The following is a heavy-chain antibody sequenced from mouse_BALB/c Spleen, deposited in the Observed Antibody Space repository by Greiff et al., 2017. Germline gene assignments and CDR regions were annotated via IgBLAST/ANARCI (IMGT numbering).Heavy chain of an antibody. CDR3: ARANYDSSWFAD. Sequence: EVKLQQFGAELVKPGASVKLSCTASGYTFTDYNMDWVKQSHGKSLEWIGDINPNYDSTSYNQTFKGQATLTVDKSSSTAYMELRSLTSEDTAVYYCARANYDSSWFADWGQGTLVTVSA. CDR1: GYTFTDYN. CDR2: INPNYDST. D-gene: IGHD2-4*01. J-gene: IGHJ3*01. V-gene: IGHV1-18*01.